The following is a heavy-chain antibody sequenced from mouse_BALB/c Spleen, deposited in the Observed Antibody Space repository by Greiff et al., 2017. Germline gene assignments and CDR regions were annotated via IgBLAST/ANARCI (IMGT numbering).Heavy chain of an antibody. CDR2: IRNKANGYTT. CDR3: AREQGITAVPWYFDV. D-gene: IGHD1-1*01. CDR1: GFTFTDYY. J-gene: IGHJ1*01. Sequence: EVQLQESGAGLVQPGGSLRFSCAASGFTFTDYYMRWVRQPPGQALEWLGFIRNKANGYTTEYSASVKGRFTISRDNSQSILYLQMNTLRAEDSATYDGAREQGITAVPWYFDVWGAGTTVTVSA. V-gene: IGHV7-3*02.